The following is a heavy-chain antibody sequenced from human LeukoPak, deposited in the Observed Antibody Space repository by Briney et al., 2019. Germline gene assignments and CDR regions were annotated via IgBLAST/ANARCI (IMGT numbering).Heavy chain of an antibody. CDR1: GFTFSSYS. D-gene: IGHD6-13*01. CDR3: ARDPGSGWYGESNYYYYMDV. J-gene: IGHJ6*03. Sequence: GGSLRLSCAASGFTFSSYSMNWVRQAPGKGLEWVSSISSSSSYIYYVDSVKGRFTISRDNAKNSLYLQMNSLRAEDTAVYYCARDPGSGWYGESNYYYYMDVWGKGTTVTVSS. V-gene: IGHV3-21*01. CDR2: ISSSSSYI.